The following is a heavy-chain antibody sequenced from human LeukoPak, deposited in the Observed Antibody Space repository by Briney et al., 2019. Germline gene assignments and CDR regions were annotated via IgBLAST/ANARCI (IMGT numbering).Heavy chain of an antibody. J-gene: IGHJ5*02. CDR1: GLSFSNSA. CDR3: AKVDIRGERSGLPFLKWFDP. CDR2: ISGTGDRT. Sequence: GGSLRLSCAASGLSFSNSAMIWVRQAPGKRLEWVSVISGTGDRTFYSDSVKGRFTISRDNSRNTLFLQMSSLRADDTAVYYCAKVDIRGERSGLPFLKWFDPWGQGTLVTVSS. V-gene: IGHV3-23*01. D-gene: IGHD5-12*01.